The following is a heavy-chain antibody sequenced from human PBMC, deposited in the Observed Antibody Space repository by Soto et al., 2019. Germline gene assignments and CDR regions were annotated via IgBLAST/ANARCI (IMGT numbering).Heavy chain of an antibody. CDR3: ASATSIAVAGKES. CDR2: ISFYNGNT. J-gene: IGHJ4*02. Sequence: QVQLVQSGGEERKPGASVKVSCKASGDTITNYGISWVRQAPGQGLEWMGWISFYNGNTKYAQNLQGRVTLTTDTSTSTAYMELRSLRSDDTAVYYCASATSIAVAGKESWGQGTLVTVSS. V-gene: IGHV1-18*01. D-gene: IGHD6-19*01. CDR1: GDTITNYG.